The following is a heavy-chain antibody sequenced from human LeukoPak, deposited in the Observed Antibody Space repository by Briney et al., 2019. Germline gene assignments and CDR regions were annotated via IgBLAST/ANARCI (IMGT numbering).Heavy chain of an antibody. CDR3: ARDLRGGNFDY. CDR2: IYSGDNT. Sequence: GGSLRLSCAASGFTFGTYAMHWVRQAPGKGLDWVSVIYSGDNTYYADSVKGRFTIPRHTSKNTLYLQMNSLRAEDTAVYYCARDLRGGNFDYWGQGTLVTVSS. J-gene: IGHJ4*02. D-gene: IGHD2-15*01. V-gene: IGHV3-53*04. CDR1: GFTFGTYA.